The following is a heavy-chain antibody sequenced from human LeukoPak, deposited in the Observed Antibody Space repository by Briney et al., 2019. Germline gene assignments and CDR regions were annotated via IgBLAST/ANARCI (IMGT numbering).Heavy chain of an antibody. V-gene: IGHV3-7*01. CDR3: ARTPMIVVVMFDY. Sequence: PGGSLRLSCAASGFTFSSYWMSWVRQAPGKGLEWVANIKQDGSEKYYVDSVKGRFTISRDNAKNSLHLQMNSLRAEDTAVYYCARTPMIVVVMFDYWGQGTLVTVSS. J-gene: IGHJ4*02. CDR1: GFTFSSYW. D-gene: IGHD3-22*01. CDR2: IKQDGSEK.